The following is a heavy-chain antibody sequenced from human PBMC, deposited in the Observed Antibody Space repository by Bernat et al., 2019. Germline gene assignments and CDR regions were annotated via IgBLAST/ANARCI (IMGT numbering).Heavy chain of an antibody. V-gene: IGHV3-23*01. CDR2: ISGSGDTT. CDR3: GKNSGWHQIDY. D-gene: IGHD5-12*01. CDR1: GFTLSNYA. J-gene: IGHJ4*02. Sequence: EVRRLESGGGLVQPGWSLGLSCAASGFTLSNYAMTWVRQAPGKGLEWVSTISGSGDTTYYADSVKGRFTISRDISKNTLYLQMNSLRAEDTAIYYCGKNSGWHQIDYLVQGVLVTV.